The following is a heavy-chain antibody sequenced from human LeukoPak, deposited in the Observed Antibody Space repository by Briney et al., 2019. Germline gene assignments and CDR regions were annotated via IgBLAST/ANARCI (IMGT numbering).Heavy chain of an antibody. CDR2: IYPGDSDT. CDR3: ARRHGVGSTWYFDY. J-gene: IGHJ4*02. V-gene: IGHV5-51*01. Sequence: GESLKISCKGSGYSFTSYWIVWVRQMPGKGLEWMGVIYPGDSDTRYSPSFQGQVTISADKSINTSYLQWSSLKASDTDMYYCARRHGVGSTWYFDYWGQGTLVTVSS. D-gene: IGHD1-26*01. CDR1: GYSFTSYW.